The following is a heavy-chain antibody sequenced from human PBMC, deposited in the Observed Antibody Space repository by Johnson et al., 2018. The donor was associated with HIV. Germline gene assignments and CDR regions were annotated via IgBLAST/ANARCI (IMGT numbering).Heavy chain of an antibody. CDR3: ARGVDGAFDI. CDR1: GFTLSSYV. D-gene: IGHD3-10*01. Sequence: QMLLVESGGDVVQPGRSLRLSCAVSGFTLSSYVMHWVRQAPGKGLEWVAVMSYDGSDKYYADSVKGRFTISRDNSKNTLYLQMNSLRAEDTAVYYCARGVDGAFDIWGQGTMVTVSS. J-gene: IGHJ3*02. CDR2: MSYDGSDK. V-gene: IGHV3-30*04.